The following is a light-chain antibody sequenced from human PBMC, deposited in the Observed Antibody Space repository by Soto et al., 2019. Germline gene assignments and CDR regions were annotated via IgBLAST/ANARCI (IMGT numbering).Light chain of an antibody. V-gene: IGKV1-12*01. CDR3: QQGYNFPRT. Sequence: IQMTQSPPSVSASVGDRVTISCRTSQGISYWLAWYQQKPGKAPKILIYAASSLQSGVPSRFSATASGTEFTLTISSLQPEDFATYFCQQGYNFPRTFGGGTKVEIK. J-gene: IGKJ4*01. CDR1: QGISYW. CDR2: AAS.